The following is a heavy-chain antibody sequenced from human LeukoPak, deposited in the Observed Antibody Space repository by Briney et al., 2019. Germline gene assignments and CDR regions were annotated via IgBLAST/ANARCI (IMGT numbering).Heavy chain of an antibody. V-gene: IGHV1-46*01. CDR3: ARETSSAEYFQH. J-gene: IGHJ1*01. CDR2: INPSGGST. Sequence: ASVKVSCKASGYTFTSYYMHWVRQATGQGLEWMGIINPSGGSTSYAQKFQGRVTMTRDTSTSTVYMELSSLRSEDTAVYYCARETSSAEYFQHWGQGTLVTVSS. CDR1: GYTFTSYY.